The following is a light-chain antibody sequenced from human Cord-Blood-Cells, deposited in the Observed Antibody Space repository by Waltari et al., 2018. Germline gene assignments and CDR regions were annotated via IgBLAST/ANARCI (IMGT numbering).Light chain of an antibody. J-gene: IGKJ1*01. CDR1: QSVSSN. CDR2: GAS. Sequence: PGERATLSCRASQSVSSNLAWYQQKPGQAPRLLIYGASTRATGIPARFSGSGSGTEFTLTISSLQSEDFAVYYCQQYNNWPQTFGQGTKVEIK. V-gene: IGKV3-15*01. CDR3: QQYNNWPQT.